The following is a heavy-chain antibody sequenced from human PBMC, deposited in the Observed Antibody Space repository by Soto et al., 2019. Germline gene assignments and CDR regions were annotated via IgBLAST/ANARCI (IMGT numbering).Heavy chain of an antibody. CDR2: IYWDDDK. V-gene: IGHV2-5*02. Sequence: QITLKESGPTLVEPTQTLTLTCTLSWFSLSTSGVAVGWIRQPPGKALEWLALIYWDDDKRYSQSLNNRHTINKDSSKNQMVLTTTHMVPVDTETYYCPHSPPGLYFDLWGRCTPVT. J-gene: IGHJ2*01. CDR3: PHSPPGLYFDL. CDR1: WFSLSTSGVA.